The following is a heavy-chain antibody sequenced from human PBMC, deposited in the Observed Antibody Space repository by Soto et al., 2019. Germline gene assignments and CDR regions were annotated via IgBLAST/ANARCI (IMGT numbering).Heavy chain of an antibody. CDR3: AGDLLKMGTTRYQFDY. V-gene: IGHV1-2*04. J-gene: IGHJ4*02. CDR2: INPNHGGT. CDR1: GYTFSDYY. Sequence: ASVKVSCKASGYTFSDYYIHWVRQAPGQGLESMGWINPNHGGTNYAQRFQGWVTMTRDTSITTAYMELTSLKSDDTAMYYCAGDLLKMGTTRYQFDYLGRRTLFTLCS. D-gene: IGHD3-16*01.